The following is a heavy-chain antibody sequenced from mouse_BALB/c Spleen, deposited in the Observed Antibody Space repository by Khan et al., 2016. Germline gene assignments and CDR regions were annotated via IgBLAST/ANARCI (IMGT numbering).Heavy chain of an antibody. D-gene: IGHD2-14*01. CDR3: ATRYDYWYDEGFCY. CDR2: IINGGGTT. V-gene: IGHV5-12-1*01. J-gene: IGHJ3*01. CDR1: GIAFSNYD. Sequence: EVELVESGGGLVKPGGSLKLSCAASGIAFSNYDMSWVRQTPEKRLEWVAYIINGGGTTYYPDTVKGRFTISRDNAKKALYLQMTSLKSEDTARYVCATRYDYWYDEGFCYWGQGTLVTVSA.